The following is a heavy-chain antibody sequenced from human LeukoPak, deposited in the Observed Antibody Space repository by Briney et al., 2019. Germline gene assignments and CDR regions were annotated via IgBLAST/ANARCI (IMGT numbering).Heavy chain of an antibody. J-gene: IGHJ6*03. CDR1: GYTFTSYD. CDR2: MNPNSGNT. V-gene: IGHV1-8*03. Sequence: ASVKASCKASGYTFTSYDINWVRQATGQGLEWMGWMNPNSGNTGYAQKFQGRVTITRNTSISTAYMELSSLRSEDTAVYYCARRVAYYYYMDVWGKGTTVTVSS. CDR3: ARRVAYYYYMDV. D-gene: IGHD2-15*01.